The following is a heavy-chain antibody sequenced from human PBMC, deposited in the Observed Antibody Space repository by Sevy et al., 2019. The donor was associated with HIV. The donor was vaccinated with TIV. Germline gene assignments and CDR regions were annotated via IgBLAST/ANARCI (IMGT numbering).Heavy chain of an antibody. Sequence: SETLSLTCTVSGGSISSGSYSWNWIRQPPGKGLEWIGYIFHSGNTYYNPSLKSRITISVDRSRNQFSLKLTSVTAADTAMYYCARDGGTVTTPGGFDIWGQGTMVTVSS. CDR2: IFHSGNT. V-gene: IGHV4-30-2*01. J-gene: IGHJ3*02. CDR3: ARDGGTVTTPGGFDI. CDR1: GGSISSGSYS. D-gene: IGHD4-17*01.